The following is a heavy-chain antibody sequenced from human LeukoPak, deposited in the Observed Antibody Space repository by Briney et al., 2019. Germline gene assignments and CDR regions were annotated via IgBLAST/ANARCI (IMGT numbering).Heavy chain of an antibody. J-gene: IGHJ4*02. CDR2: IIPVLGIS. V-gene: IGHV1-69*04. D-gene: IGHD5-24*01. Sequence: SVKVSCKASGGTFSSYAISWVRQAPGQGLEWMGRIIPVLGISNYAQKFQGRVTITADRSKSPAYLELSRLSAEDTAVYYCARGYGYNPSPFDSWGQGTLVTVSS. CDR3: ARGYGYNPSPFDS. CDR1: GGTFSSYA.